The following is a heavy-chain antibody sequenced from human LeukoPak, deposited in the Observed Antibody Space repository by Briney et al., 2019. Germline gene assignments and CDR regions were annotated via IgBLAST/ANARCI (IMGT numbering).Heavy chain of an antibody. CDR2: ISGYNGDT. CDR3: ARNAYNTGWNSDY. V-gene: IGHV1-18*01. J-gene: IGHJ4*02. Sequence: ASVKVSCKASGYTFTSYGISWVRQAPGQGLEWMGWISGYNGDTNYAQSLQGRVTMTIDTSTTTAYMELRSLKSDDTAVYYCARNAYNTGWNSDYWGQGTLVTVSS. CDR1: GYTFTSYG. D-gene: IGHD6-19*01.